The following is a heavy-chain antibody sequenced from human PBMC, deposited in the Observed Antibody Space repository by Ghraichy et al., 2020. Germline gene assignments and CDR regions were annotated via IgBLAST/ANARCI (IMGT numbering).Heavy chain of an antibody. J-gene: IGHJ6*03. Sequence: TSISSSSSYIYYADSVKGRFTISRDNAKNSLYLQMNSLRAEDTAVYYCARADSYGLQYSSSCCYYYMDVWGK. CDR3: ARADSYGLQYSSSCCYYYMDV. D-gene: IGHD6-13*01. CDR2: ISSSSSYI. V-gene: IGHV3-21*01.